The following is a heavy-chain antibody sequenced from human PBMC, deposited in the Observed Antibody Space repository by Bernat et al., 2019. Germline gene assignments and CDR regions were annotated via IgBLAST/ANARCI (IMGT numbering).Heavy chain of an antibody. CDR1: GFTFSSYA. D-gene: IGHD4-17*01. V-gene: IGHV3-23*01. J-gene: IGHJ2*01. Sequence: EVQLLESGGGLVQPGGSLRLSCAASGFTFSSYAMSWVRQAPGKGLEWVSAISGSGGSTYYADSVMGRFTISRDNSKNTRYLQMNSLRAEDTAVYYCAKMGRTVITYWYFDLWGRGTLVTVSS. CDR2: ISGSGGST. CDR3: AKMGRTVITYWYFDL.